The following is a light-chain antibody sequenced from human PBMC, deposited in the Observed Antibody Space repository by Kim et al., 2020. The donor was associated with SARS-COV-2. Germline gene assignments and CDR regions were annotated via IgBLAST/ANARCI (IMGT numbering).Light chain of an antibody. CDR3: QQYNSYWT. V-gene: IGKV1-5*03. CDR1: QSISSW. CDR2: KAS. Sequence: DIQMTQSPSTLCASVGDRVTITCRASQSISSWLAWYQQKPGKAPKLLIYKASSLESGVPSRFSGSGSGTEFTLTISSLQPDDFATYDCQQYNSYWTFGQGTKVDIK. J-gene: IGKJ1*01.